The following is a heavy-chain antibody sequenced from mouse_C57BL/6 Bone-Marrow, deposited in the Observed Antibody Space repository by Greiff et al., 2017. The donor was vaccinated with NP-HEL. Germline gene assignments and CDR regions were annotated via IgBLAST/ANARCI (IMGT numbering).Heavy chain of an antibody. CDR2: IDPENGDT. V-gene: IGHV14-4*01. CDR1: GFNIKDDY. CDR3: TTRDYYGSSYVDY. Sequence: VQLKQSGAELVRPGASVKLSCTASGFNIKDDYMHWVKQRPEQGLEWIGWIDPENGDTEYASKFQGKATITADTSSNTAYLQLSSLTSEDTAVYYCTTRDYYGSSYVDYWGQGTTLTVSS. J-gene: IGHJ2*01. D-gene: IGHD1-1*01.